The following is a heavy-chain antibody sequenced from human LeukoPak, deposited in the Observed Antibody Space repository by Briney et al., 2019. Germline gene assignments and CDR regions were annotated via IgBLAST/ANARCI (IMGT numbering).Heavy chain of an antibody. J-gene: IGHJ3*02. D-gene: IGHD3-3*01. CDR3: ARRRDDSDAFDI. Sequence: PSETLSLTCAVSGYSISSAYSWGWIRQPPGKGLEWIGSIYHSGSTYYNPSLKSRVTISVDTSKKQFSLKLSSVTAADTAVYYCARRRDDSDAFDIWGQGTMVTVSS. CDR1: GYSISSAYS. V-gene: IGHV4-38-2*01. CDR2: IYHSGST.